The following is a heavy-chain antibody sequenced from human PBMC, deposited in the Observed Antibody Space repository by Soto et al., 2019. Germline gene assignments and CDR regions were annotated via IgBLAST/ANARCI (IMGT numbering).Heavy chain of an antibody. V-gene: IGHV3-30*18. CDR2: ISYDGSNE. Sequence: QVQLVESGGGVVQPGRSLRLSCAVSGFTFRNHGMHWVRQDPGKGLEWVAGISYDGSNEDYADSVKGRFTISRDNSKNTLYLQMNSLRGEDTAVSYCAKGLSVIQAWLMDAYWGQWSLVTVSS. CDR1: GFTFRNHG. D-gene: IGHD5-18*01. J-gene: IGHJ4*02. CDR3: AKGLSVIQAWLMDAY.